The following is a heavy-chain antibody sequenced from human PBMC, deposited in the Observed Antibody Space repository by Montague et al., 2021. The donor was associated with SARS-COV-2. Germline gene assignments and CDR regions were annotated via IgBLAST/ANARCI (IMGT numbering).Heavy chain of an antibody. CDR3: ARDPNWGAH. CDR2: IKPDGSDK. V-gene: IGHV3-7*05. CDR1: GFSFSTFW. J-gene: IGHJ4*02. Sequence: SLRLSCAASGFSFSTFWMTWVRRAPGKGLEWVASIKPDGSDKYYVESVKGRFTISRDNARNSLYLQLNNLRAEDTAVYYCARDPNWGAHWGQGNLVTVSS. D-gene: IGHD7-27*01.